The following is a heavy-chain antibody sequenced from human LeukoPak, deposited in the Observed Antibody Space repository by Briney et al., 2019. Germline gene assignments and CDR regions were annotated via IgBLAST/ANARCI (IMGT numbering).Heavy chain of an antibody. CDR3: ARGRPRYNAFDI. D-gene: IGHD3-9*01. J-gene: IGHJ3*02. CDR2: ISYDGSNK. CDR1: GFTFSSYG. V-gene: IGHV3-30*03. Sequence: GRSLRLSCAASGFTFSSYGMHWVRQAPGKGLEWVAVISYDGSNKYYADSVKGRFTISRDNSKNTLYLQMNSLRAEDTAVYYCARGRPRYNAFDIWGQGTMVTVSS.